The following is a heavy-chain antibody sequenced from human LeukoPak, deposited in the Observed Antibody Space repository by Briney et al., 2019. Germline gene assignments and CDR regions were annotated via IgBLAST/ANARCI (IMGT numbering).Heavy chain of an antibody. J-gene: IGHJ4*02. CDR1: GFTFSSYA. V-gene: IGHV3-30*04. CDR3: AREDGVPDCFDY. CDR2: ISYDGSNK. D-gene: IGHD3-3*01. Sequence: PGRSLRLSCAASGFTFSSYAMHWVRQAPGKGLEWVAVISYDGSNKYYADSVKGRFTISRDNSKNTLYLQMNSLRAEDTAVYYCAREDGVPDCFDYWGQGTLVTVSS.